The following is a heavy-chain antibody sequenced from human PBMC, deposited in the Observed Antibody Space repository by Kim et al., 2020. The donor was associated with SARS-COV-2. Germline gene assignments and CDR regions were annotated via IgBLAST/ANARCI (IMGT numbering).Heavy chain of an antibody. CDR2: VFPQTSDI. CDR3: ARRRATDFHDPFDL. D-gene: IGHD1-1*01. J-gene: IGHJ4*03. Sequence: GESLKISCKGSADTFDNFWIAWVRQMPGKGLECMGIVFPQTSDIRYSPSFRGQVTISTDESINTAYLKWSSLKASDTAVYYCARRRATDFHDPFDLWGQGTLVTVSS. V-gene: IGHV5-51*01. CDR1: ADTFDNFW.